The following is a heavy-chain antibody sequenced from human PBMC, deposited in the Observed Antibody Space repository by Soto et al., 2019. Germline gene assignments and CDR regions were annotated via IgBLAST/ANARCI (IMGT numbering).Heavy chain of an antibody. Sequence: PPETLSLTCTGSGGSISSSSYYWGWIRQPPGKGLEWIGSIYYSGSTYYNPSLKSRVTISVDTSKNQFSLKLSAVTAADTAVYDCARHSSSWPNQNYYYYYYGMDVWGQGTTVTVSS. D-gene: IGHD6-13*01. CDR3: ARHSSSWPNQNYYYYYYGMDV. V-gene: IGHV4-39*01. CDR1: GGSISSSSYY. CDR2: IYYSGST. J-gene: IGHJ6*02.